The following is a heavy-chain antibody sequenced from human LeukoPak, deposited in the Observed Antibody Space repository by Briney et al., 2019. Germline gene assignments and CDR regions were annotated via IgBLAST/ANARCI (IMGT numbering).Heavy chain of an antibody. CDR2: IYYSGRT. CDR1: GGSISSYY. CDR3: ARDRGDGYDYFWDY. Sequence: SDTLSLTCTVSGGSISSYYWRWIRQPPGKGLEWLGYIYYSGRTNYNTYLKSRVTISVDTSKNQFSLKLSSVTAADTAVYYCARDRGDGYDYFWDYWGQGTLVTVSS. J-gene: IGHJ4*02. D-gene: IGHD5-12*01. V-gene: IGHV4-59*01.